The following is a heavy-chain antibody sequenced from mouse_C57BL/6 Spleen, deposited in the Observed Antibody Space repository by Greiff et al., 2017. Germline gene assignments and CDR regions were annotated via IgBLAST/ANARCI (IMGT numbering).Heavy chain of an antibody. CDR3: TTGAVVAPDY. Sequence: EVQRVESGAELVRPGASVKLSCTASGFNIKDDYMHWVKQRPEQGLEWIGWIDPENGDTEYASKFQGKATITADTSSNTAYLQLSSLTSEDTAVYYCTTGAVVAPDYWGQGTTLTVSS. J-gene: IGHJ2*01. CDR2: IDPENGDT. CDR1: GFNIKDDY. V-gene: IGHV14-4*01. D-gene: IGHD1-1*01.